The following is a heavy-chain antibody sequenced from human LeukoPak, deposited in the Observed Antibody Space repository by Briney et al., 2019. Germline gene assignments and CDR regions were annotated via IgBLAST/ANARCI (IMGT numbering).Heavy chain of an antibody. CDR2: INPSGGST. J-gene: IGHJ6*03. Sequence: ASVKVSCKASGYTFTSCYMHWVRQAPGQGLEWMGIINPSGGSTSYAQKFQGRVTMTRDTSTGTVYMELSSLRAEDTAVYYCAEDGAFYYYYMDVWGKGTTVTVSS. V-gene: IGHV1-46*01. CDR3: AEDGAFYYYYMDV. CDR1: GYTFTSCY.